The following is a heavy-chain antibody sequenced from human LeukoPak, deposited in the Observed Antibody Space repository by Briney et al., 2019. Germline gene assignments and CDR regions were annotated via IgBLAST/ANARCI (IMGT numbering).Heavy chain of an antibody. V-gene: IGHV1-18*01. J-gene: IGHJ6*02. CDR3: AAPNYYGSGSYYIDPNSYFYYALDV. CDR1: GYTFTNYG. Sequence: GASVKVSCKASGYTFTNYGIGWVRQAPGQGLEWMGWISGYNGDTKYAQKLQGRVTMTTDTSTSTAYMELRSLRSDDTAVYYCAAPNYYGSGSYYIDPNSYFYYALDVWGQGTTVTVSS. D-gene: IGHD3-10*01. CDR2: ISGYNGDT.